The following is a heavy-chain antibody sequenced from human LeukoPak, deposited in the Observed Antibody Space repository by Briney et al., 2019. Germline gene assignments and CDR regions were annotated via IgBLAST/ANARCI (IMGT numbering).Heavy chain of an antibody. CDR3: ASEFRSGHMGLDAFDI. J-gene: IGHJ3*02. CDR2: ISYDGSNK. V-gene: IGHV3-30*04. CDR1: GFTFSSYA. Sequence: GRSLRLSCAASGFTFSSYAMHWVRQAPGKGLEWVAVISYDGSNKYYADSVKGRFTISRDNSKNTLYLQMNSLRAEDTAVYYCASEFRSGHMGLDAFDIWGQGTMVTVSS. D-gene: IGHD2-15*01.